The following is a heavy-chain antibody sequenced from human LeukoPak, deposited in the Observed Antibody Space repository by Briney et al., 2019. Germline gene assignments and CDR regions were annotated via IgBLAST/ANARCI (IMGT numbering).Heavy chain of an antibody. Sequence: ATVKVSCKASGYTFTSYAISWVRPAPGQGLEWMGGIITLFGPANYAQKFPGRVTITPDESTSTAYMELSSLRSEDTAVYYCARMVSEMATITQPNWYFDLWGRGTLVTVSS. D-gene: IGHD5-24*01. CDR3: ARMVSEMATITQPNWYFDL. CDR2: IITLFGPA. V-gene: IGHV1-69*13. CDR1: GYTFTSYA. J-gene: IGHJ2*01.